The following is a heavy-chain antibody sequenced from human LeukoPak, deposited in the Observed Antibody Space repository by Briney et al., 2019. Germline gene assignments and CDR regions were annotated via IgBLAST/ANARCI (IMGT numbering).Heavy chain of an antibody. CDR1: GFTFSSYG. D-gene: IGHD3-10*01. CDR3: AKTFYYGSGSYFLPVDY. Sequence: GGTLRLSCAASGFTFSSYGMSWVRQAPGKGLEWVSAISGSGGNTYYADSVKGRFTISRDNSKNTLYLQMISLRAEDTAVYYCAKTFYYGSGSYFLPVDYWGQGTLVTVSS. V-gene: IGHV3-23*01. CDR2: ISGSGGNT. J-gene: IGHJ4*02.